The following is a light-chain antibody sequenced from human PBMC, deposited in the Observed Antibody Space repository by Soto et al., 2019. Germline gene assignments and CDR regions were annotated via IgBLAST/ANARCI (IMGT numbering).Light chain of an antibody. Sequence: DIQLTQSPFFLSASVGDRVTISCRASPGISDYLAWYQQKPGKAPKLLIYGASTLQSVVTSRFSVSASGTDFNLTISSLQPEDFATYFCQQFNAYPLTFGGGTNLEIK. CDR1: PGISDY. CDR3: QQFNAYPLT. J-gene: IGKJ4*01. V-gene: IGKV1-9*01. CDR2: GAS.